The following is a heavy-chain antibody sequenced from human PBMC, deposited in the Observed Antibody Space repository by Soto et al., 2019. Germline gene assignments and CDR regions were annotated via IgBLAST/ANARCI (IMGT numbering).Heavy chain of an antibody. D-gene: IGHD2-15*01. V-gene: IGHV1-18*04. CDR1: GYTLTSYG. Sequence: ASVKVSCKASGYTLTSYGLSWVRQAPGQGLEWMGWISAHNGNTNYAQKVQGRVTMTTDTSTSTAYMELRSLRSDDTAVYYCARGNRDCSGGTCYEWFDPWGQGTLVTVSS. CDR2: ISAHNGNT. J-gene: IGHJ5*02. CDR3: ARGNRDCSGGTCYEWFDP.